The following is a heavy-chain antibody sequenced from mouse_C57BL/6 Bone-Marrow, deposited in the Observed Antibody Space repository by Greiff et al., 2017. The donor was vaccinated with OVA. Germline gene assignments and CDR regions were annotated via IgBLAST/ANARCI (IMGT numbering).Heavy chain of an antibody. V-gene: IGHV5-2*03. CDR2: INSDGGST. D-gene: IGHD4-1*01. CDR3: ARQGNWDDYAMDY. Sequence: EVKVEESGGGLVQPGESLKLSCESNEYEFPSHDMSWVRKTPEKRLELVAAINSDGGSTYYPDTMERRFIISRDNTKKTLYLQMSSLRSEDTALYYCARQGNWDDYAMDYWGQGTSVTVSS. J-gene: IGHJ4*01. CDR1: EYEFPSHD.